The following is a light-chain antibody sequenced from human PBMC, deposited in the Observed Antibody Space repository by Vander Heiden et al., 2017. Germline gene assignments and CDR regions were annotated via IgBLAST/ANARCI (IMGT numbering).Light chain of an antibody. CDR2: TKN. J-gene: IGLJ1*01. Sequence: QSVLTPLPSASGTPGQGVTISCSGSSTNLGSTTVNWYQQLPGTATKPLIDTKNQRPSGVPDRFSGSKAGTSASLAISGLQSEDEADYYWAAWDDSLNVHYVFGTGTKVTVL. CDR1: STNLGSTT. CDR3: AAWDDSLNVHYV. V-gene: IGLV1-44*01.